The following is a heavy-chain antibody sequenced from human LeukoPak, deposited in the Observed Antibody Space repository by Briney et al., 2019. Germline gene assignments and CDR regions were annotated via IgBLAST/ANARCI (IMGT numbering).Heavy chain of an antibody. D-gene: IGHD6-19*01. CDR2: IYYSGST. Sequence: SETLSLTCTVSGGSISSSSYYWGWIRQPPGKGLEWIGSIYYSGSTYYNPSLKSRVTISVDTSKNQFSLKLSSVTAADTAVYYCARVGWFLVDYWGQGTLVTVSS. CDR3: ARVGWFLVDY. CDR1: GGSISSSSYY. V-gene: IGHV4-39*07. J-gene: IGHJ4*02.